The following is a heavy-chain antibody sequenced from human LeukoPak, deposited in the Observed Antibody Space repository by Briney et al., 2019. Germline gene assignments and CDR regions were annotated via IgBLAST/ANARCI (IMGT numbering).Heavy chain of an antibody. CDR2: ISYDGSNK. V-gene: IGHV3-30-3*01. CDR1: GFTFSSYA. D-gene: IGHD3-22*01. J-gene: IGHJ4*02. Sequence: PGGSLRLSCAAPGFTFSSYAMHGVRQAPGKGLEWVAVISYDGSNKYYADSVKGRFTISRDNSKNTLYLQMNSLRAEDTAVYYCARDTRRSGSIWADYWGQGTLVTVSS. CDR3: ARDTRRSGSIWADY.